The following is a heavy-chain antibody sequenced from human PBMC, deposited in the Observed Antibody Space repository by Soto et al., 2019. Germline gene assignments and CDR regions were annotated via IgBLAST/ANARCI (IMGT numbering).Heavy chain of an antibody. CDR1: GFTFSSYG. CDR2: ISYDGSNK. Sequence: GGSLRLSCAASGFTFSSYGMHWVRQAPGKGLEWVAVISYDGSNKYYADSVKGRFTISRDNSKNTLYLQMNSLRAEDTAVYYCSKGRLRYFDWSPKPHFDYWGQGTLVTVSS. CDR3: SKGRLRYFDWSPKPHFDY. J-gene: IGHJ4*02. V-gene: IGHV3-30*18. D-gene: IGHD3-9*01.